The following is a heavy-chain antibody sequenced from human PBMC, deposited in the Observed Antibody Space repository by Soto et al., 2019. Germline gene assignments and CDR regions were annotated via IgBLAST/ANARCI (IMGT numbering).Heavy chain of an antibody. D-gene: IGHD2-2*01. CDR3: ARLYCTTSTCDSWFDP. J-gene: IGHJ5*02. Sequence: ESLKISCTGFGYTFTTFWISWVRQIPGKGLEWMGRIDPRDSYVNYSPSFQGHVTISVDKSISTAYLQWGSLKASDTAMYYCARLYCTTSTCDSWFDPWGQGTLVTVSS. CDR2: IDPRDSYV. V-gene: IGHV5-10-1*01. CDR1: GYTFTTFW.